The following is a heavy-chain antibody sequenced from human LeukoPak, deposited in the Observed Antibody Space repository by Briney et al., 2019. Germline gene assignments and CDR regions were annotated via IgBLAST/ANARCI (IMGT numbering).Heavy chain of an antibody. V-gene: IGHV1-2*04. J-gene: IGHJ5*02. CDR3: ARVTGDSSGMGWFDP. D-gene: IGHD3-22*01. Sequence: ASVKVSCKASGYTFTGYYMHWVRQAPGQGLEWMGWINPNSGGTNYAQKFQGWVTMTRDTSISTAYMELSRLRSDDTAVYYCARVTGDSSGMGWFDPWGQGTLVTVSS. CDR1: GYTFTGYY. CDR2: INPNSGGT.